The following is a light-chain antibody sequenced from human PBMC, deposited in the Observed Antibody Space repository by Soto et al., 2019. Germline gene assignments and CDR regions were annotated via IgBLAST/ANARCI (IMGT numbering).Light chain of an antibody. J-gene: IGKJ1*01. CDR3: QQTYITPWT. CDR2: GAS. Sequence: DIQMTQSPSSLSASVGDSVTITCRASQSISTYLNWYQQRPGKAPNLLIYGASTLHSGVPSRFTGSASGTDFTLTISSLQPEDFATYPCQQTYITPWTFGQGTKVEIK. V-gene: IGKV1-39*01. CDR1: QSISTY.